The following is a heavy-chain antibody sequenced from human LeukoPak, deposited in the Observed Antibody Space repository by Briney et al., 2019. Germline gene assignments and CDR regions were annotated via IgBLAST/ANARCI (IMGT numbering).Heavy chain of an antibody. Sequence: SETLSLTCTVSGASINSNYWSWIRQSPGKGLQSIAYIYYTGEINYNPSLRSRVTISVDTSKNQFSLKLSSVTAADTAVYYCARVGYSGYDPGDWGQGTLVTVSS. J-gene: IGHJ4*02. V-gene: IGHV4-59*01. CDR3: ARVGYSGYDPGD. CDR2: IYYTGEI. CDR1: GASINSNY. D-gene: IGHD5-12*01.